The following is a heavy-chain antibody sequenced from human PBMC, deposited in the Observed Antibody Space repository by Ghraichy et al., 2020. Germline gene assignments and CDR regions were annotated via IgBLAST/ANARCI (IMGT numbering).Heavy chain of an antibody. CDR2: INWNAGST. Sequence: GGSLRLSCAGSGFSSDDYGMSWVRQAPGKGLEWVASINWNAGSTGYADSVKGRFTISRNNFRHFLYLQMNSLRAEDTALYHCTRGPRTDYTPGTIYNYYMDVSRTEPTVTVSS. CDR1: GFSSDDYG. CDR3: TRGPRTDYTPGTIYNYYMDV. D-gene: IGHD4-11*01. J-gene: IGHJ6*03. V-gene: IGHV3-20*01.